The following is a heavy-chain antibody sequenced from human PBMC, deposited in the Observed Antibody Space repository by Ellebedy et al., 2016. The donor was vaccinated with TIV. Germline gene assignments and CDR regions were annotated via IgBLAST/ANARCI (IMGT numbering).Heavy chain of an antibody. D-gene: IGHD2-8*01. Sequence: GESLKISCAASGFTFSNYNMNWVRQAPGKGLEWVASISSSSTYIYDADSVKGRFTISRDNAKNSLYLQMNSLRAEDTAVYYCARNPQGVPFDYWGQGTLDTVSS. CDR1: GFTFSNYN. CDR3: ARNPQGVPFDY. J-gene: IGHJ4*02. V-gene: IGHV3-21*01. CDR2: ISSSSTYI.